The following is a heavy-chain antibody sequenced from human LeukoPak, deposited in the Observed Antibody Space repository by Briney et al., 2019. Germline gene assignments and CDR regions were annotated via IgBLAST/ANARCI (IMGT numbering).Heavy chain of an antibody. Sequence: SVKVSCKASGGAFNSEAISWVRQAPGQGLEWVGGIIPIFGKTNYAQKFQGRVTITTDESTSTAYMELSSLRSEDTAVYYCARGEPPDIAASGTPYFYYNYMDVWGKGTTVTVSS. J-gene: IGHJ6*03. V-gene: IGHV1-69*05. D-gene: IGHD2-15*01. CDR2: IIPIFGKT. CDR1: GGAFNSEA. CDR3: ARGEPPDIAASGTPYFYYNYMDV.